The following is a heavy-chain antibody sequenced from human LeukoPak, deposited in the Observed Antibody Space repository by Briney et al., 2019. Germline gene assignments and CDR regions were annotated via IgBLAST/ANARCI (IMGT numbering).Heavy chain of an antibody. CDR2: ISSSGSTI. D-gene: IGHD6-19*01. Sequence: GGSLRLSCAASGFTFSSFEMNWVRQAPGKGLEWVSDISSSGSTIYYADSVKGRFTISRDNAKNSLYLQMNSLRAEDTAVYYCVRGHAAVAAHDDAFDIWGQGTMVTVSS. CDR1: GFTFSSFE. CDR3: VRGHAAVAAHDDAFDI. J-gene: IGHJ3*02. V-gene: IGHV3-48*03.